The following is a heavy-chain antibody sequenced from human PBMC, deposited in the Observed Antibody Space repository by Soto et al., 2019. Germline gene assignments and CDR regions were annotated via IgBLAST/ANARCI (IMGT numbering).Heavy chain of an antibody. J-gene: IGHJ5*02. CDR1: GYTFTSFG. D-gene: IGHD4-17*01. CDR2: INSDSGNA. V-gene: IGHV1-18*01. CDR3: ARAMVAYGDCNWFDP. Sequence: QVQLVQSGAEVKKPGASLKVSCKASGYTFTSFGINWVRQTPGQGLEWMGWINSDSGNAHYAEQSQRSVSITIDTSTSTAYMELRSLRSDDTAVYYCARAMVAYGDCNWFDPWGQGTLVTVSS.